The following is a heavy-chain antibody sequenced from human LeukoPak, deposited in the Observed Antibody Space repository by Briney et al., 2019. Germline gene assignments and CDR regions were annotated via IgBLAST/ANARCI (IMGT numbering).Heavy chain of an antibody. CDR2: ISSSGSTI. D-gene: IGHD3-22*01. V-gene: IGHV3-11*04. CDR3: ASAVYDSSGYYLDY. CDR1: GFTFSDYY. Sequence: PGGSLRLSCAASGFTFSDYYMSWIRQAPGKGLEWVSYISSSGSTIYYADSVKGRFTISRDNAKNSLYLQMNSLRAEDTAVYYCASAVYDSSGYYLDYWGQGTLVTVSS. J-gene: IGHJ4*02.